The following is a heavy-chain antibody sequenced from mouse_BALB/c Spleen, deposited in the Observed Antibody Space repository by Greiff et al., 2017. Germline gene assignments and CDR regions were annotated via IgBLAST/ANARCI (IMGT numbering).Heavy chain of an antibody. Sequence: EVKLVESGGGLVQPGGSLRLSCATSGFTFTDYYMSWVRQPPGKALEWLGFIRNKANGYTTEYSASVKGRFTISRDNSQSILYLQMNTLRAEDSATYYCARDRDSTFFAYWGQGTLVTVSA. CDR2: IRNKANGYTT. V-gene: IGHV7-3*02. J-gene: IGHJ3*01. CDR1: GFTFTDYY. CDR3: ARDRDSTFFAY.